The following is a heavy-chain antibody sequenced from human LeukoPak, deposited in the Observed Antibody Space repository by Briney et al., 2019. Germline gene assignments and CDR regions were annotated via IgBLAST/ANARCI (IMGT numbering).Heavy chain of an antibody. D-gene: IGHD1-1*01. CDR1: GGSISSDYY. V-gene: IGHV4-39*01. J-gene: IGHJ4*02. Sequence: PSETLSLTCAVSGGSISSDYYWGWIRQPPGKGLEFIGSIFYNGPTHYNPSLKSRVTMSVDTSKNQFSLTLGSVTDADTAVYYCASRTQRQERGAFFDYWGQGTLVTVSS. CDR3: ASRTQRQERGAFFDY. CDR2: IFYNGPT.